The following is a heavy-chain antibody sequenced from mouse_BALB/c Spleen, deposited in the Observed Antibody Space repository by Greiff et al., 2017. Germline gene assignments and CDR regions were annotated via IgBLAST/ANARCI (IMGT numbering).Heavy chain of an antibody. V-gene: IGHV3-2*02. CDR1: GFSITSDYV. D-gene: IGHD2-10*02. J-gene: IGHJ2*01. Sequence: EVQLVESGPGLVKPSQSLSLTCTVTGFSITSDYVRYCLRQFPGNQLEWMGYISYSGSTSYNPSLKSRISITRDTSKNQFFLQLNSVTTEDTAAYYCARAPYGNYGDYWGQGTTLTVSS. CDR2: ISYSGST. CDR3: ARAPYGNYGDY.